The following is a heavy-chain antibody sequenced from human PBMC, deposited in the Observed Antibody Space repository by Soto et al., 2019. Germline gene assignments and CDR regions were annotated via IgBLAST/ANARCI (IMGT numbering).Heavy chain of an antibody. CDR3: ARVNPDRNASTGLPILSY. D-gene: IGHD3-22*01. V-gene: IGHV1-18*01. CDR2: ISPYNGNT. Sequence: ASVKVSCKASGYTFSNFGISWVRPAPGQGLELMGWISPYNGNTNYAQILQVRVTMTTDTSRSTAYMEPTSLRSDDPAAYFCARVNPDRNASTGLPILSYWVQGTLVTVSS. J-gene: IGHJ4*02. CDR1: GYTFSNFG.